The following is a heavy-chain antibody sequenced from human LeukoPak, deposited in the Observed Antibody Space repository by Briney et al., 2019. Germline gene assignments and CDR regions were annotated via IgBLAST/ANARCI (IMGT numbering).Heavy chain of an antibody. V-gene: IGHV1-69*05. J-gene: IGHJ4*02. CDR2: IIPIFGTA. Sequence: SVKVSCKASGGTFSSYAIGWVRQAPGQGLEWMGGIIPIFGTANYAQKFQGRVTITTDESTSTAYMELSSLRSEDTAVYYCARVRGDSPYSFDYWGQGTLVTVSS. CDR1: GGTFSSYA. CDR3: ARVRGDSPYSFDY. D-gene: IGHD2-21*02.